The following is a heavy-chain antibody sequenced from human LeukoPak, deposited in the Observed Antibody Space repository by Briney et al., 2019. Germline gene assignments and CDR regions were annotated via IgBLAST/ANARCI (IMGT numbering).Heavy chain of an antibody. D-gene: IGHD3-16*02. Sequence: SETLSLTCTVSGGSISSSSYYWAWIRQPPGTGLEWIGSIHYSGSTYYNPSLQSRVTISIDTSKNQFSLKLRFVTAADTAVYYCAREGRGSLDYDYVWGSYREGNYMDVWGKGTTVTVSS. CDR3: AREGRGSLDYDYVWGSYREGNYMDV. CDR1: GGSISSSSYY. J-gene: IGHJ6*03. CDR2: IHYSGST. V-gene: IGHV4-39*07.